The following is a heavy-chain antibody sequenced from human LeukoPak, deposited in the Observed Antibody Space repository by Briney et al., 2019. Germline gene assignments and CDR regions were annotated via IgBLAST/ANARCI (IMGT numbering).Heavy chain of an antibody. J-gene: IGHJ5*02. CDR3: ARGDIGYYGSGGYSWFDP. V-gene: IGHV1-8*01. CDR1: GYTFTSYD. D-gene: IGHD3-10*01. CDR2: MNPNSGNT. Sequence: VASVKVSCKASGYTFTSYDINWVRQATGQGLEWMGWMNPNSGNTGYAQKFQGRVTMTRNTSISTAYMELSSLRSEDTAVYYCARGDIGYYGSGGYSWFDPWGQGTLVTVSS.